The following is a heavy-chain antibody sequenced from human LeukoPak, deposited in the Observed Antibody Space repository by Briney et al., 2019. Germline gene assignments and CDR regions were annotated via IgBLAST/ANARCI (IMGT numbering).Heavy chain of an antibody. CDR1: GYTFTGYY. CDR3: ARSRYDILTGYPWYFDL. J-gene: IGHJ2*01. D-gene: IGHD3-9*01. CDR2: INPNSGGT. Sequence: GASVKVSCKASGYTFTGYYMHWVRQAPGQGLEWMGWINPNSGGTNYAQKFQGWVTMTRDTSISTAYMELSRLRSDDTAVYYCARSRYDILTGYPWYFDLWGRGTLVTVSS. V-gene: IGHV1-2*04.